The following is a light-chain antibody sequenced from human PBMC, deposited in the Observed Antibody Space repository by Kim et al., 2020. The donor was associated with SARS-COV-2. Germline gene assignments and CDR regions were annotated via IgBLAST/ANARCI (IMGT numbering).Light chain of an antibody. CDR1: QDINNY. J-gene: IGKJ4*01. CDR3: QQYDSLPLT. Sequence: ASVGDGVTITCQASQDINNYVNWYQVEPGKAPRLLIYHGSNLEAGVPARFTGSGSETHFIFTISSLQPEDIATYFCQQYDSLPLTFGGGTKVDIK. V-gene: IGKV1-33*01. CDR2: HGS.